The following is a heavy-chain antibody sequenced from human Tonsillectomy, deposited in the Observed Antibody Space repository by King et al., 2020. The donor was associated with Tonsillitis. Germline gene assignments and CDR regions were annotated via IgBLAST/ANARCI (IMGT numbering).Heavy chain of an antibody. J-gene: IGHJ6*04. Sequence: VQLVESGGGLVQPGGSLRLSCAASGFTFSSYEMNWVRQAPGKGLEWVSYISSGESTIYYADSVKGRFTISRDNAKNSLYLQMNSLRAEDTAVYYCARVEWELLPFLDVWGKGTTVTVSS. CDR3: ARVEWELLPFLDV. CDR1: GFTFSSYE. CDR2: ISSGESTI. V-gene: IGHV3-48*03. D-gene: IGHD1-26*01.